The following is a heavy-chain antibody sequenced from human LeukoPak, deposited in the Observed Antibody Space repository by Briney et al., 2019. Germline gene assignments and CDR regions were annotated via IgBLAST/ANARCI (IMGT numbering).Heavy chain of an antibody. Sequence: SETLSLTCAVYGGSFGGYYWSWIRQPPGKGLGWIGEINDSGSSNYIPSLKSRVTISVDRSKNQFSLWLSSVTAADTAMYYCAKTGGYSYGNFDYWGQGTLVTVSS. CDR3: AKTGGYSYGNFDY. J-gene: IGHJ4*02. CDR1: GGSFGGYY. V-gene: IGHV4-34*01. CDR2: INDSGSS. D-gene: IGHD5-18*01.